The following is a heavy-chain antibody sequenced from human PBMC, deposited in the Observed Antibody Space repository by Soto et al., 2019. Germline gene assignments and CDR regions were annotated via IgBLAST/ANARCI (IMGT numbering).Heavy chain of an antibody. CDR3: AKDIGPYYDILSDFDY. D-gene: IGHD3-9*01. J-gene: IGHJ4*02. Sequence: GGSLRLSCAASGFTFDDYAMHWVRQAPGKGLEWVSGISWNSGSIGYADSVKGRFTISRDNAKNSLYLQMNSLRAEDTALYYCAKDIGPYYDILSDFDYWGQGTLVTVSS. V-gene: IGHV3-9*01. CDR1: GFTFDDYA. CDR2: ISWNSGSI.